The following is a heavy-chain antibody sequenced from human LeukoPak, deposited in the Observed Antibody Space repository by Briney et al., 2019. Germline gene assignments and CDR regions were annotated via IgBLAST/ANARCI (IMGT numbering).Heavy chain of an antibody. CDR2: IKPSNGDT. V-gene: IGHV1-2*02. J-gene: IGHJ4*01. Sequence: ASVKVSCKASGYNFSGHYMHWVRQAPGHGLEWMGWIKPSNGDTKYAQNFQGRVTMTRDTSISTAYKELSSLRSDDTAVYYCASPPLSSAMYYAHWGQERWSPSP. CDR1: GYNFSGHY. CDR3: ASPPLSSAMYYAH. D-gene: IGHD1-26*01.